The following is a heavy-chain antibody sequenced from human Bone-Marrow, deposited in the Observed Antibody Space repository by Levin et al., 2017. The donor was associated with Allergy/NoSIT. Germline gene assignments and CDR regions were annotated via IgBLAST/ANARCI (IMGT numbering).Heavy chain of an antibody. CDR1: GFTFSDYY. J-gene: IGHJ6*02. V-gene: IGHV3-11*01. Sequence: GGSLRLSCAASGFTFSDYYMSWIRQAPGKGLEWVSYISSSGSTIYYADSVKGRFTISRDNAKNSLYLQMNSLRAEDTAVYYCARDDSPTSLPPYPAYCSGGSCYSWFPPYGMDVWGQGTTVTVSS. CDR2: ISSSGSTI. D-gene: IGHD2-15*01. CDR3: ARDDSPTSLPPYPAYCSGGSCYSWFPPYGMDV.